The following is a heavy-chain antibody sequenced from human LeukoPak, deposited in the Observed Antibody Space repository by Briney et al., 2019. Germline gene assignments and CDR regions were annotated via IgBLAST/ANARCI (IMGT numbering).Heavy chain of an antibody. CDR1: GGSISSSSYY. CDR2: IYYSGST. CDR3: ATTNSYHY. Sequence: SETLSLTCTVSGGSISSSSYYWGWIRQPPGKGLEWIGSIYYSGSTYYNPSLKSRVTISVDTSKNQFSLKLSSVTAADTAVYYCATTNSYHYWGQGTLVTVSS. J-gene: IGHJ4*02. V-gene: IGHV4-39*07. D-gene: IGHD1-1*01.